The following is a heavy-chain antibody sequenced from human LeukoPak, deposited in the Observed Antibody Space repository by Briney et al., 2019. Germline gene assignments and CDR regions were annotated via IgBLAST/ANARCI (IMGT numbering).Heavy chain of an antibody. CDR1: GFTFCSYS. CDR3: VKRPPIYCSGGTCYDPPS. CDR2: ISTNGAYT. Sequence: PGGSLRLSCSASGFTFCSYSMHWVRQAPRKRLEYVSGISTNGAYTYYADSVKGRFTISRDNAKNTLYLQMSSLRPEDTAVYYCVKRPPIYCSGGTCYDPPSWGQGTLVTVSS. V-gene: IGHV3-64D*06. J-gene: IGHJ5*02. D-gene: IGHD2-15*01.